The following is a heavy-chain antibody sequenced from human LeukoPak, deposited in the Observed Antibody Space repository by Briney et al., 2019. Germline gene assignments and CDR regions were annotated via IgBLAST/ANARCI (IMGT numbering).Heavy chain of an antibody. Sequence: ASVRVSCKLSENRLTQLPMHWVRQAPGEGLEWVGGFRPENDVPIYAQKFQGRVAMTTDTSTDTAYSELRSLKSDDTAVYFCATLLDSFWSGHSVPPEDYWGQGTLVTVSS. D-gene: IGHD3/OR15-3a*01. V-gene: IGHV1-24*01. CDR1: ENRLTQLP. J-gene: IGHJ4*02. CDR2: FRPENDVP. CDR3: ATLLDSFWSGHSVPPEDY.